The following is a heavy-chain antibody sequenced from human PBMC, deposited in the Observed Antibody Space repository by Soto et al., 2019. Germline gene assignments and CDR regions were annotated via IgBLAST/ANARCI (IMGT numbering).Heavy chain of an antibody. CDR1: GYIFTAYS. CDR3: XXXENCSDGICYSEXFQR. V-gene: IGHV1-46*01. CDR2: VNPSGGST. D-gene: IGHD2-15*01. Sequence: QVQLVQSGAEVKKPGASVKVSCKASGYIFTAYSMHWVRQAPGQGLEWMGVVNPSGGSTNYAQKFQGRITMTXXXSTSTVYMDLSSLTSEXXXXXXXXXXENCSDGICYSEXFQRWGQGTLVTV. J-gene: IGHJ1*01.